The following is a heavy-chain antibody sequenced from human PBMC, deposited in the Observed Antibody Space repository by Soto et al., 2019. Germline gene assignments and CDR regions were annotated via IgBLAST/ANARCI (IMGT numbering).Heavy chain of an antibody. CDR2: ISGSGGTT. J-gene: IGHJ6*03. CDR3: ARNRPDCSSTSCPIPYYYYYMDV. D-gene: IGHD2-2*01. V-gene: IGHV3-23*01. CDR1: GCTFSSYA. Sequence: GGSLRLSCAASGCTFSSYAMSWVRQAPGKGLEWVSAISGSGGTTNNADSVKGRFTISRDNSKNTMYLQMNSLRAEDTAVYYCARNRPDCSSTSCPIPYYYYYMDVWGIGTTVTVSS.